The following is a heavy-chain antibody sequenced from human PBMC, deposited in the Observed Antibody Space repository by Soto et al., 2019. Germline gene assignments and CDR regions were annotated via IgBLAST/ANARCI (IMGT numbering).Heavy chain of an antibody. D-gene: IGHD2-15*01. Sequence: SETPSLTCTVSAGSVSSGSYYSSWIRQPPGKGLEWIEYIYYSGSTNYNPSLKRRDTISVDTSKNQFSLKLSSVTAADTAVYYCAARAIGYCSGGSCYPFGFWGQGTLVTVSS. CDR3: AARAIGYCSGGSCYPFGF. V-gene: IGHV4-61*01. CDR2: IYYSGST. CDR1: AGSVSSGSYY. J-gene: IGHJ4*02.